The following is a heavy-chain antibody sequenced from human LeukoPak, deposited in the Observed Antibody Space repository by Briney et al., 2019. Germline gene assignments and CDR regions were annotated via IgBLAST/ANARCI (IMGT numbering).Heavy chain of an antibody. V-gene: IGHV3-15*01. Sequence: PGGSLKLSCAASGFTFSGSAMHWVRQAPGKGLEWVGRIKSKTDGGTTDYAAPVKGRFTISRDDSKNTLYLQMNSLKTEDTAVYYCTTDNYYDSSGYYEDYWGQGTLVTVSS. D-gene: IGHD3-22*01. CDR2: IKSKTDGGTT. CDR3: TTDNYYDSSGYYEDY. J-gene: IGHJ4*02. CDR1: GFTFSGSA.